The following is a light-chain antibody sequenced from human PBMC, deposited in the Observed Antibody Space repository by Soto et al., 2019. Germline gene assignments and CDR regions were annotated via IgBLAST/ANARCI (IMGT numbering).Light chain of an antibody. V-gene: IGKV2-30*02. CDR2: RVS. CDR3: MQGTHWPPWT. CDR1: QSLLHSDGNTY. J-gene: IGKJ1*01. Sequence: DVVMTQSPLSLPVTLGQPASISCRSSQSLLHSDGNTYLNWFQQRPGQSPRRLIYRVSNRDSGVPDRFSGSGSGTDFTLKISRVEAEDVGVYYCMQGTHWPPWTFGQGTKVEIK.